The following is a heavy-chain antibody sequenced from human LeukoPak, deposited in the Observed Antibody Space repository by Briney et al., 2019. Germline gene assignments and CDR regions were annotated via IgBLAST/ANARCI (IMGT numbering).Heavy chain of an antibody. J-gene: IGHJ4*02. CDR3: AKRGAYESMAAFDY. CDR2: ISPGGSDT. CDR1: GFTFNNYA. V-gene: IGHV3-23*01. Sequence: PGGSLRLSCEVSGFTFNNYAMSWVRQAPGKGLEWVSAISPGGSDTYYTDSVRGRFTISRDNSKSTLYLQMSSLRAEDSAVYYCAKRGAYESMAAFDYWGQGTLVTVSS. D-gene: IGHD3-22*01.